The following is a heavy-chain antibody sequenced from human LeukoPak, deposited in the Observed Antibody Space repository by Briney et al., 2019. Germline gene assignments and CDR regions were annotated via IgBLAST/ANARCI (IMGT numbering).Heavy chain of an antibody. CDR1: GGSFSGYY. D-gene: IGHD1-1*01. CDR3: ARVSWFPGTSYYYMDV. CDR2: IHYSGST. V-gene: IGHV4-59*01. J-gene: IGHJ6*03. Sequence: SETLSLTCAVYGGSFSGYYWSWIRQPPGKGLVWIGYIHYSGSTNYSPSLKSRVTISVDTSKNQFSLNLTSVTAADSAMYYCARVSWFPGTSYYYMDVWGKGTTVTVSS.